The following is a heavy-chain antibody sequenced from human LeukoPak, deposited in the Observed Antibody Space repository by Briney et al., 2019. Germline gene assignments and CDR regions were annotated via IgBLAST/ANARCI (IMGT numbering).Heavy chain of an antibody. CDR2: INHNGNT. J-gene: IGHJ4*02. Sequence: PSETLSLTCAVFGGSFSSYYWSWIRQPPGKGLEWIGEINHNGNTNYNPSLKSRITISVDTSKNQFSLKLNSVTAADTAVYYCARSRNTAMVTLDYWGQGTLVTVSS. CDR3: ARSRNTAMVTLDY. V-gene: IGHV4-34*01. D-gene: IGHD5-18*01. CDR1: GGSFSSYY.